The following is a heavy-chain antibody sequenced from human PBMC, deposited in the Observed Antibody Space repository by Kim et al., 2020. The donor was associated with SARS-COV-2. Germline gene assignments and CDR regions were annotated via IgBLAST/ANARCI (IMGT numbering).Heavy chain of an antibody. CDR3: AKDGRLAYGLGSYYFGL. D-gene: IGHD3-10*01. CDR2: ISGSGGST. V-gene: IGHV3-23*01. CDR1: GFTFSSYA. Sequence: GGSLRLSCAASGFTFSSYAMSWVRQAPGKGLEWVSAISGSGGSTYYAASVKGRFPISRNNSKNTLYLQMNSLRAEDTAVYYCAKDGRLAYGLGSYYFGLWGQGTLVTVSS. J-gene: IGHJ4*02.